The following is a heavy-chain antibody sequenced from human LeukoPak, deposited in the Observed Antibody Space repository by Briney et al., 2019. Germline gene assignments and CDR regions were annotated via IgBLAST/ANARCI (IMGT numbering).Heavy chain of an antibody. V-gene: IGHV1-18*01. CDR2: ISANNNNT. D-gene: IGHD2-2*01. Sequence: ASVKVSCKASGYSFTTYGISWVRQAPGQGLEWMGWISANNNNTDNVQKLQGRVTMTTDTSTSTAYMELRGLRSVDTAVYYCARALYHTFDYWGQGTLVTASS. J-gene: IGHJ4*02. CDR3: ARALYHTFDY. CDR1: GYSFTTYG.